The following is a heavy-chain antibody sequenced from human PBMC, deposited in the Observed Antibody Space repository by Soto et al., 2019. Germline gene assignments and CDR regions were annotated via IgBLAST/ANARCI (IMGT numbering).Heavy chain of an antibody. V-gene: IGHV6-1*01. J-gene: IGHJ4*02. CDR2: TYYRSKWYN. Sequence: PSQTLSLTCAISGDSVSSNSAAWNWIRQSPSRGLERLGRTYYRSKWYNDYAVSVKSRITTNPDTSKNQFSLQLSSVTPEDTAVYYCARVPYCSSTSCYKYFDYWGQGTLVTVSS. D-gene: IGHD2-2*02. CDR3: ARVPYCSSTSCYKYFDY. CDR1: GDSVSSNSAA.